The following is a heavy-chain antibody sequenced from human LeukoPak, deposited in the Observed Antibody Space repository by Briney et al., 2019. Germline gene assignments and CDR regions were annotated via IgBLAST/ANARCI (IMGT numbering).Heavy chain of an antibody. Sequence: GGSLRLSCAASGFTFSSYAMSWVHQAPGKGLEWVSAISGSGGSTYYADSVKGRFTISRDNSKNTLYLQMNSLRAEDTAVYYCAKDSSSGWPKYYFDYWGQGTLVTVSS. CDR2: ISGSGGST. D-gene: IGHD6-19*01. J-gene: IGHJ4*02. CDR3: AKDSSSGWPKYYFDY. CDR1: GFTFSSYA. V-gene: IGHV3-23*01.